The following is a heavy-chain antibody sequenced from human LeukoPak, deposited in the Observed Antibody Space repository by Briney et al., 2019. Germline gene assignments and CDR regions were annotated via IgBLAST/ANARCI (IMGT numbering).Heavy chain of an antibody. J-gene: IGHJ3*02. V-gene: IGHV4-59*11. CDR2: ISYSGST. CDR3: ARDPTTVTKGFDI. D-gene: IGHD4-17*01. CDR1: GGSISSRY. Sequence: SETLSLTCTVSGGSISSRYWTWIRQSPGKGLEWIGYISYSGSTNYNPSLKSRVTLSVDTSKNQFSLKLSSVTAADTAVYYCARDPTTVTKGFDIWGQGTMVTVSS.